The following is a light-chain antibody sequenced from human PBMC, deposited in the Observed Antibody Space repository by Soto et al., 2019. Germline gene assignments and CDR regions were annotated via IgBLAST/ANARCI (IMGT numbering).Light chain of an antibody. J-gene: IGLJ1*01. CDR1: SSDIGGYDY. CDR2: GVT. Sequence: QSALTQPASVSGSPGQSITITCTGTSSDIGGYDYVSWYQHHPGKAPKVIIYGVTNRPSGVSHRFSGSKSANTASLTISGLQAEDEADYYCTSYTSSSTHVFGPGTKVTVL. CDR3: TSYTSSSTHV. V-gene: IGLV2-14*01.